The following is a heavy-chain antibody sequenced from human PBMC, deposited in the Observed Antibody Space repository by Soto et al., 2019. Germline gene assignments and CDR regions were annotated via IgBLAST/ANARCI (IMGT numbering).Heavy chain of an antibody. V-gene: IGHV4-39*02. Sequence: SETLSLTCTVSGGSISNNSYYWGWIRQPPGKGLEWIGYIYYSGSTNYNPALKSRVTISIDTSKNHFSLKLSSVTAADTAVYYCARGLYGGYMDVWGKGTPVTVSS. J-gene: IGHJ6*03. CDR1: GGSISNNSYY. D-gene: IGHD3-16*01. CDR2: IYYSGST. CDR3: ARGLYGGYMDV.